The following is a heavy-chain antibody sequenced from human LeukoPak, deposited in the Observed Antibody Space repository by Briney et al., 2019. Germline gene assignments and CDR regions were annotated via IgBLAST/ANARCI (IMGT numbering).Heavy chain of an antibody. CDR2: ISGRSSTI. V-gene: IGHV3-48*01. Sequence: PGGSLRLSSAASAFTFSDYSMNWVRQAPGKGLEWVSYISGRSSTIYYADSVKGRFTISRDNAKNLMYLQMNSLRAEDTAVYYCARDRIKSGSYYFDYWGQGTLVTVSS. CDR1: AFTFSDYS. J-gene: IGHJ4*02. CDR3: ARDRIKSGSYYFDY. D-gene: IGHD1-26*01.